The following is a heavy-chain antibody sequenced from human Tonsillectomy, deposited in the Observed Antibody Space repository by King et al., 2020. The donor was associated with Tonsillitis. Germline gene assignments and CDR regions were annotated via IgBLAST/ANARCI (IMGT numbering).Heavy chain of an antibody. D-gene: IGHD3-16*01. V-gene: IGHV4-59*08. J-gene: IGHJ5*02. Sequence: VQLQESGPGLVKPSETLSLTCTVSCGSIRSYYWSWILQPPGEGLEWIGYIYYRGSTNYNPPRQSRVTISVDKSKNPFSLKLSSVTAADTAVYYCARGRRATFEFDPWGQGTLVTVSS. CDR1: CGSIRSYY. CDR2: IYYRGST. CDR3: ARGRRATFEFDP.